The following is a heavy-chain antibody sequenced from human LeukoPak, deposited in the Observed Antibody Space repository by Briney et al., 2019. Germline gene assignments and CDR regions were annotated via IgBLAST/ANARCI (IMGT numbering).Heavy chain of an antibody. CDR2: IYTSGST. D-gene: IGHD6-19*01. V-gene: IGHV4-4*07. J-gene: IGHJ4*02. Sequence: ASETLSLTCTVSGGSISSYYWSWIRQPAGKGLEWIGRIYTSGSTNYNPSLKSRVTMSVDTSKNQFSLKLSSVTAADTAVYYCAREYLGIAVAGTFDYWGQGTLVTVSS. CDR1: GGSISSYY. CDR3: AREYLGIAVAGTFDY.